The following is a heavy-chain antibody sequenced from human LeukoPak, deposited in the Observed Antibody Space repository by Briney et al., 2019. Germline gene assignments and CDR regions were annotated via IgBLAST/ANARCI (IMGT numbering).Heavy chain of an antibody. CDR1: GFTFSSFD. J-gene: IGHJ1*01. D-gene: IGHD3-22*01. CDR2: ISVSATNT. Sequence: PGGSLRLSCAASGFTFSSFDMTWVRQAPGKGLEWVSTISVSATNTYYADSVKGRFTISRDNSKNTLYLQMNSLRADDTAVYYCATMTSMRLVLIFWGQGTLVTVSS. CDR3: ATMTSMRLVLIF. V-gene: IGHV3-23*01.